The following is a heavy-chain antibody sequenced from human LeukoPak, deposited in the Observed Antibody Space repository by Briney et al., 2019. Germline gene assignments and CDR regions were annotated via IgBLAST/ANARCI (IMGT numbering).Heavy chain of an antibody. CDR1: GYTFTCYY. J-gene: IGHJ4*02. D-gene: IGHD6-13*01. Sequence: GASVKVSFKAFGYTFTCYYMHLVRQAPGQGLECMGWINPNSGGTNYAQKFQGRVDMTRDTSISTAYMELSRLRSDDTAVYYCARRGAGGDFDSWGQGTLVTVSS. CDR2: INPNSGGT. CDR3: ARRGAGGDFDS. V-gene: IGHV1-2*02.